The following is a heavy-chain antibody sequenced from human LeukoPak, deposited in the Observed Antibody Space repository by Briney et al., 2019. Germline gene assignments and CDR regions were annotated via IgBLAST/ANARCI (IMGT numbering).Heavy chain of an antibody. CDR1: GVTFSSYG. Sequence: PGGSLRLSCAASGVTFSSYGMHWVRQAPGKGLEWVAVIWYDGSNKYYADSVKGRFTISRDNSKNTLYLQMNSLRAEDTAVYYCARSSGIAVAGTIDYWGQGTLVTVSS. CDR2: IWYDGSNK. V-gene: IGHV3-33*01. CDR3: ARSSGIAVAGTIDY. D-gene: IGHD6-19*01. J-gene: IGHJ4*02.